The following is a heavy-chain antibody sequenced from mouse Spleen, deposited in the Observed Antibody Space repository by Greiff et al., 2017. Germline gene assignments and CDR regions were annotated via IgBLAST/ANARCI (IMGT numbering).Heavy chain of an antibody. J-gene: IGHJ3*01. CDR2: ISYDGSN. V-gene: IGHV3-6*01. D-gene: IGHD2-1*01. Sequence: EVKLVESGPGLVKPSQSLSLTCSVTGYSITSGYYWNWIRQFPGNKLEWMGYISYDGSNNYNPSLKNRISITRDTSKNQFFLKLNSVTSEDTATYYCARGTYGIPFAYWGQGTLVTVSA. CDR3: ARGTYGIPFAY. CDR1: GYSITSGYY.